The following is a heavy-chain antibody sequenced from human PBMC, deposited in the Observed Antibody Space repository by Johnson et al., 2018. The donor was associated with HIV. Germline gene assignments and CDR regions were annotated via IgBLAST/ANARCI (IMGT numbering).Heavy chain of an antibody. CDR3: ARGGVVHDAFDM. Sequence: QVQLVESGGGVLQPGRSLRLSCVASGFTFSDYAVHWVRQAPGKGLEWVAVISYDGKNKDYADPVKGRFTLSRDNSKNTLYLQLSSLRTEDTAVFYCARGGVVHDAFDMWDQGTMVTVSS. V-gene: IGHV3-30*04. CDR1: GFTFSDYA. J-gene: IGHJ3*02. D-gene: IGHD2-2*01. CDR2: ISYDGKNK.